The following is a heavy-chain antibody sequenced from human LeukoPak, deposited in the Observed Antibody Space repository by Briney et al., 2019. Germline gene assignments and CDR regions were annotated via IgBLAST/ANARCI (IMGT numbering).Heavy chain of an antibody. CDR3: ARESGSGSYYFAY. J-gene: IGHJ4*02. Sequence: ASVKVSCKASGYTFTSYAMHWVRQAPGQKLEWMGWINAGNGNTKYSQKFQGRVTITRDTSASTAYMELSSLRSEDTAVYYCARESGSGSYYFAYWGQGTLVTVSS. D-gene: IGHD3-10*01. CDR1: GYTFTSYA. CDR2: INAGNGNT. V-gene: IGHV1-3*01.